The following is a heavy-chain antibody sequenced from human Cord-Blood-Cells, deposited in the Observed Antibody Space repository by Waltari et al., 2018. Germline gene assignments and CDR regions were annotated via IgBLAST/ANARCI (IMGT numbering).Heavy chain of an antibody. Sequence: QVQLQESGPGLVKPSETLSLTCTVSGGPISSYYRRWIRQPPGKGLEWIGYIYYSGSTNYNPSLKSRVTISVDTSKNQFSLKPSSVTAADTAVYYCASGVVTGGGWFDYWGQGTLVTVSS. CDR3: ASGVVTGGGWFDY. V-gene: IGHV4-59*01. J-gene: IGHJ4*02. CDR1: GGPISSYY. D-gene: IGHD2-21*02. CDR2: IYYSGST.